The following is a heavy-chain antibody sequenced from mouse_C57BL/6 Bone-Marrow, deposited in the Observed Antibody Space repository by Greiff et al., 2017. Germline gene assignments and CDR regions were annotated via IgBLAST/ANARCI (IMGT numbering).Heavy chain of an antibody. V-gene: IGHV5-4*03. J-gene: IGHJ4*01. D-gene: IGHD1-1*01. CDR3: ARQLRSMDY. Sequence: EVKLMESGGGLVKPGGSLKLSCAASGFTFSSYAMSWVRQTPEKRLEWVATLSDGGSYTYYPDNVKGRFTISRDNAKNNLYLQMSHLKSEDTAMYYCARQLRSMDYWGQGTSVTVSS. CDR1: GFTFSSYA. CDR2: LSDGGSYT.